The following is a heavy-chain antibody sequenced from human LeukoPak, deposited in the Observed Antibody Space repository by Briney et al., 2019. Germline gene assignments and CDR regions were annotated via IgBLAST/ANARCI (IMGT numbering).Heavy chain of an antibody. J-gene: IGHJ6*03. CDR2: IRYDGSNK. D-gene: IGHD3-10*01. CDR3: AKCDYGSGRYYYYYMDV. CDR1: GFTFSSYG. V-gene: IGHV3-30*02. Sequence: PGGSLRLSCAASGFTFSSYGMHWVRQAPGKGLEWVAFIRYDGSNKYYADSVKGRFTISRDNSKNTLYLQMNSLRAEDTAVYYCAKCDYGSGRYYYYYMDVWGKGTTVTISS.